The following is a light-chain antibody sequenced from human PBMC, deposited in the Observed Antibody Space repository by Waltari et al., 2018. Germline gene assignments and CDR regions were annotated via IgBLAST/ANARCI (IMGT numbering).Light chain of an antibody. J-gene: IGKJ2*01. CDR2: DIS. CDR3: HQHNNWPYT. V-gene: IGKV3-11*01. Sequence: EIVLTQSPATLSFFPGERVTLSCRASQRVSRYMAWYQQKPGQAPRLLIYDISNRATGIPARFSGSGSGSDFTLTISSLEPEDFAVYYCHQHNNWPYTFGQGTKLEI. CDR1: QRVSRY.